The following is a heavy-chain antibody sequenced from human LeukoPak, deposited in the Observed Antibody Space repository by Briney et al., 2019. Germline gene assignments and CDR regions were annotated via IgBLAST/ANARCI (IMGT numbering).Heavy chain of an antibody. D-gene: IGHD1-26*01. J-gene: IGHJ3*02. CDR1: GFTFSSYS. CDR2: ISSSSSYI. V-gene: IGHV3-21*01. Sequence: GGSLRLSCAASGFTFSSYSMNWVRQAPGKGLEWVSSISSSSSYIYYADSVKGRFTISRDNAKNSLYLQMNSLRAEDTAVYYCARDHGEWELLRGAFDIWGQGTMVTVSS. CDR3: ARDHGEWELLRGAFDI.